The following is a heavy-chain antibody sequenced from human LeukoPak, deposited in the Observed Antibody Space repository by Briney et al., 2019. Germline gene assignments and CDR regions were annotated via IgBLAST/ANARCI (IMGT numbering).Heavy chain of an antibody. V-gene: IGHV2-5*01. D-gene: IGHD3-3*01. CDR3: AHSPESYYDFWSGYYGHFDY. CDR2: IYWNDDK. Sequence: ESGPTLVNPTQTLTLTCTFSGFSLSTSGVGVGWIRQPPGKALEWLALIYWNDDKRYSPSLKSRLTITKDTSKNQVVLTMTNMDPVDTATYYCAHSPESYYDFWSGYYGHFDYWGQGTLVTVSS. CDR1: GFSLSTSGVG. J-gene: IGHJ4*02.